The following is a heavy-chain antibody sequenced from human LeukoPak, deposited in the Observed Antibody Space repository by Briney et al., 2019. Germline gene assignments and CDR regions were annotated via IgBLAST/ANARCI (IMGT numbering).Heavy chain of an antibody. D-gene: IGHD3-10*01. CDR1: GFTVGNYA. CDR3: TRGSYGSGSYYYGY. J-gene: IGHJ4*02. V-gene: IGHV3-49*04. Sequence: GRSLRLSCTASGFTVGNYAMSWVRHAPGKGMEWVGFIRSKAYGGTTEYAASVKGRFTISRDDSKSIAYLQMNSLKTEDTAVYYCTRGSYGSGSYYYGYWGQGTLVTVSS. CDR2: IRSKAYGGTT.